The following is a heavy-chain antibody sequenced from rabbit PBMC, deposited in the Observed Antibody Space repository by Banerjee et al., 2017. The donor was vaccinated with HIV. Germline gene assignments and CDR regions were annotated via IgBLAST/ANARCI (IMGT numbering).Heavy chain of an antibody. CDR2: IYAGSGSST. J-gene: IGHJ4*01. CDR1: GFSFSSSYY. V-gene: IGHV1S40*01. Sequence: QSSEESGGDLVKPGASLTLTCTASGFSFSSSYYMCWVRQAPGKGLEWIACIYAGSGSSTYYASWAKGRFTISKTSSTTVTLQMTSLTAADTATYFCARAYASSSGVWNLWGPGTLVTVS. CDR3: ARAYASSSGVWNL. D-gene: IGHD1-1*01.